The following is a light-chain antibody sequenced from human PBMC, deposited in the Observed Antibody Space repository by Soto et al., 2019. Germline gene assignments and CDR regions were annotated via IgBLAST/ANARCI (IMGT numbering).Light chain of an antibody. Sequence: EIVMTQSPATLSVSPGEGATLSCRASQSVGRDLAWYQQKPGQAPRLLIYGASTRATGIPARFTGSGSGTEFTLAINSLQSEDFALYYCHQYENWPQTFGQGTKVDIK. CDR1: QSVGRD. V-gene: IGKV3-15*01. J-gene: IGKJ1*01. CDR2: GAS. CDR3: HQYENWPQT.